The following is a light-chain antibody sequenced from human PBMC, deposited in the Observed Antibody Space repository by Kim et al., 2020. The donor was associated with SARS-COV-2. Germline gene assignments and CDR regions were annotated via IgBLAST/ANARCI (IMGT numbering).Light chain of an antibody. CDR2: QDS. J-gene: IGLJ2*01. CDR3: QAWDSSTGV. CDR1: KLGDKY. V-gene: IGLV3-1*01. Sequence: SYELTQPPSVSVSPGQTASITCSGDKLGDKYACWYQQKPGQSPVLVIYQDSKRPSGIPERFSGSNSGNTATLTISGTQAMDKADYYCQAWDSSTGVFGGGTQLTVL.